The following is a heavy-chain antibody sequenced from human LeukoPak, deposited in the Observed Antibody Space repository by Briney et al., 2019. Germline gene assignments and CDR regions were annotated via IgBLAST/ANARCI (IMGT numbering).Heavy chain of an antibody. Sequence: GRSLRLSCAASGFTFSSYGMHWVRQAPGKGLEWVAVISYDGSNKYYADSVKGRFTISRDNSKNTLYLQMNSLRAEDTAVYYCAKDTNKQQRGNDAFDIWGQGTMVTVSS. V-gene: IGHV3-30*18. J-gene: IGHJ3*02. CDR2: ISYDGSNK. CDR3: AKDTNKQQRGNDAFDI. D-gene: IGHD6-13*01. CDR1: GFTFSSYG.